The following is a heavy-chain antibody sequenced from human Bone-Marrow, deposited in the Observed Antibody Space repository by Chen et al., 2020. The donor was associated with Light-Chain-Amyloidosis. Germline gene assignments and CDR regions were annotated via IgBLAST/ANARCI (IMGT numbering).Heavy chain of an antibody. V-gene: IGHV5-51*01. Sequence: EVQLEQSGPEVKKPGESLKISGRGSGSTFPNYWIGWVRQMPGKGLEWMGVIYPDDSDARYSPSFEGQVTISADKSITTAYLQWRSLKASDTAMYYCARRRDGYNFDYWGQGTLVTVSS. J-gene: IGHJ4*02. CDR1: GSTFPNYW. D-gene: IGHD5-12*01. CDR2: IYPDDSDA. CDR3: ARRRDGYNFDY.